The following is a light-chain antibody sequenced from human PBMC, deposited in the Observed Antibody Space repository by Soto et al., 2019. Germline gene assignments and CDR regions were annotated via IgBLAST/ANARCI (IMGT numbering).Light chain of an antibody. J-gene: IGLJ1*01. V-gene: IGLV2-14*01. CDR1: NTDVGQDKS. CDR3: VSYTDTDTLV. CDR2: EVT. Sequence: QSALTQPASVSGSRGQSITISCVGRNTDVGQDKSVSWYQQGPGKAPKLLIFEVTNRPSGVSSRFSGSRSGNTASLTISGLQPDDEGDYFCVSYTDTDTLVFGTGTTVTVL.